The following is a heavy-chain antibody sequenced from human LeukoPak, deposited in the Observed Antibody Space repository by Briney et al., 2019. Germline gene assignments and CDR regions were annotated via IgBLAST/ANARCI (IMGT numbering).Heavy chain of an antibody. J-gene: IGHJ4*02. CDR1: GFTFSSYS. V-gene: IGHV3-21*01. D-gene: IGHD6-19*01. Sequence: GGSLRLSCAASGFTFSSYSMNWVRRAPGKGLEWVSSISSSSSYIYYADSVKGRFTISRDNAKNSLYLQMNSLRAEDTAVYYCARARPGIAVAGGDYWGQGTLVTVSS. CDR2: ISSSSSYI. CDR3: ARARPGIAVAGGDY.